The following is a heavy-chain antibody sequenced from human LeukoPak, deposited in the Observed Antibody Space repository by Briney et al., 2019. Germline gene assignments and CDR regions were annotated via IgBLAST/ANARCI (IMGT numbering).Heavy chain of an antibody. CDR3: ARSSDGDYYYYFDY. Sequence: GGFLRLSCVASGFTVSSNYMSWVRQAPGKGLEWVSVIYSGGSTEYADSVKGRFTVSRDNSKNTLYLQMNSLRAEDTAVYYCARSSDGDYYYYFDYWGQGTLVTVSS. J-gene: IGHJ4*02. CDR2: IYSGGST. D-gene: IGHD4-17*01. CDR1: GFTVSSNY. V-gene: IGHV3-66*01.